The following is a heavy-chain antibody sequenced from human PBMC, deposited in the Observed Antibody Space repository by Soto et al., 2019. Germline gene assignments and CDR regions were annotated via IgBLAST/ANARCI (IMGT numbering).Heavy chain of an antibody. CDR1: GYTFYSHS. CDR3: ARCIQEDYYYGMDV. Sequence: QAQLVQSGAEVKKPGASVKVSCKASGYTFYSHSISWVRQAPGQGLEWMGRISADNINTKYAQKFRGRVTMPTDTSTSTVYMELRNLRSDDTAVYYCARCIQEDYYYGMDVWGQGTTVTVSS. D-gene: IGHD5-18*01. V-gene: IGHV1-18*01. J-gene: IGHJ6*02. CDR2: ISADNINT.